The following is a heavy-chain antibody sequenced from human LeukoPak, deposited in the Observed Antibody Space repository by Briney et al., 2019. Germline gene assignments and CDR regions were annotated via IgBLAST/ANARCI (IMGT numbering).Heavy chain of an antibody. CDR3: ARNLGRIVRPLRVRGIHHAFDI. J-gene: IGHJ3*02. D-gene: IGHD3-10*01. CDR2: MNPNSGNT. Sequence: ASVKVSCKASGYTFTSYDINWVRQATGQGLEWMGWMNPNSGNTGYAQKFQGRVTMTRNTSISTAYMELSSLRSEDTAVYYCARNLGRIVRPLRVRGIHHAFDIWGQGTMVTVSS. CDR1: GYTFTSYD. V-gene: IGHV1-8*01.